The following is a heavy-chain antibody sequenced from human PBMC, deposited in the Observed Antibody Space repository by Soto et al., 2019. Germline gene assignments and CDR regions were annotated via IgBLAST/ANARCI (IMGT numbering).Heavy chain of an antibody. CDR3: AKRGDTTSWYWFDP. CDR1: GFTLTSFG. CDR2: ISASGTSM. J-gene: IGHJ5*02. Sequence: EVQLLDSGGGLVQPGGSLRLSCAASGFTLTSFGMSWVRQAPGKGLEWVSSISASGTSMYYAKSVEGRFTISRDTSKNTLYLQMNSLRAEDTAVYYCAKRGDTTSWYWFDPWGQGPLVTVSS. V-gene: IGHV3-23*01. D-gene: IGHD6-13*01.